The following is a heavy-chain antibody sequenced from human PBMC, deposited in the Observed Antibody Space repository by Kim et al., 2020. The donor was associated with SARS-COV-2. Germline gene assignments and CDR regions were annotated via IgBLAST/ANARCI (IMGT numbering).Heavy chain of an antibody. CDR3: AKVVGMDGYNYYYYYGM. J-gene: IGHJ6*01. CDR1: GFTFDTYA. V-gene: IGHV3-23*01. D-gene: IGHD5-12*01. Sequence: GGSLRLSCVASGFTFDTYAMSWVRQAPGKGLEWVSVISGNGVNKFHADSVRDRFTISRDNSKNTLYLQMNSLRDEDTALYYCAKVVGMDGYNYYYYYGM. CDR2: ISGNGVNK.